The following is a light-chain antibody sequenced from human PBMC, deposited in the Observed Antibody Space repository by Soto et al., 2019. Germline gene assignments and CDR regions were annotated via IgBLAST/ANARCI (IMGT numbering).Light chain of an antibody. J-gene: IGKJ1*01. V-gene: IGKV1-5*01. CDR2: DAS. CDR1: QSISSW. CDR3: QQYNSYSPWT. Sequence: DIQMTQSPSTLSASVGDRVTITCRASQSISSWLAWYQQKPGKAPKLLIYDASSLESGVPSRFSGSGSGTEFTLTISSLQPDYFATYYCQQYNSYSPWTFDQETKVVIK.